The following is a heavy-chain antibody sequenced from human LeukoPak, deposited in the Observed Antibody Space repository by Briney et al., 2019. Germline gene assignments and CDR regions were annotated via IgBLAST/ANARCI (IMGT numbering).Heavy chain of an antibody. Sequence: SGRSLRLSRAASGFTFSSYGMHWVRQAPGMGLEWVAIISYDGSNKYYADSVKGRFTISRDNSRNTLYLQMNSLRAEDTALYYCAKVRVDAYVSPNDYWGQGTLVTVSS. CDR1: GFTFSSYG. CDR3: AKVRVDAYVSPNDY. CDR2: ISYDGSNK. J-gene: IGHJ4*02. D-gene: IGHD3-16*01. V-gene: IGHV3-30*18.